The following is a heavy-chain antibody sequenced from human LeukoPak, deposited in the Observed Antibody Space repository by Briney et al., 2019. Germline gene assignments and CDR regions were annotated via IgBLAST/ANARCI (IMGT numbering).Heavy chain of an antibody. Sequence: GESLKISCKGSGYSFTSYWIGWVRQMPGKGLEWMGIIYPGDSDTRYSPSFQGQVTISADKSISTAYLQWSSLKASDTAMYYCARHYRIAAAGTERIDYWGQGTLVTVSS. CDR3: ARHYRIAAAGTERIDY. V-gene: IGHV5-51*01. CDR1: GYSFTSYW. D-gene: IGHD6-13*01. CDR2: IYPGDSDT. J-gene: IGHJ4*02.